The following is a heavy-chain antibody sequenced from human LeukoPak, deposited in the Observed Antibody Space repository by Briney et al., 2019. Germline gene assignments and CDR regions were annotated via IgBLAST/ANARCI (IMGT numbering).Heavy chain of an antibody. Sequence: SQTLSLTCAISGDGVSSNSAAWNWIRQSPSRGLEWLGRTYYRSKWYNDYAVSVKSRITINPDTSKNQFSLQLNSVTPEDTAVYYCAREVVRGVIIVSWFDPWGQGTLVTVSS. J-gene: IGHJ5*02. V-gene: IGHV6-1*01. CDR1: GDGVSSNSAA. D-gene: IGHD3-10*01. CDR2: TYYRSKWYN. CDR3: AREVVRGVIIVSWFDP.